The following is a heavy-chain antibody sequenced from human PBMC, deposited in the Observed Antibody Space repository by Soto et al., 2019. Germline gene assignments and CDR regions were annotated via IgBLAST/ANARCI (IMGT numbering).Heavy chain of an antibody. CDR2: IIPIFGTA. D-gene: IGHD5-18*01. V-gene: IGHV1-69*13. Sequence: SVKVSCQASGGTFSLYAISWLRQAPGQGLEWMGGIIPIFGTANYAQKFQGRVTITADESTSTAYMELSSLRSEDTAVYYCASLTVDTIPIWFDTWGQGTLVTVSS. CDR3: ASLTVDTIPIWFDT. J-gene: IGHJ5*02. CDR1: GGTFSLYA.